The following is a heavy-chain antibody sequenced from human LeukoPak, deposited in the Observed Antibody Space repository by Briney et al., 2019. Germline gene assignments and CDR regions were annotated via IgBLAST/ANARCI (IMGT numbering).Heavy chain of an antibody. D-gene: IGHD3-10*01. CDR3: ATWGDYYGSGSFDY. CDR2: INPSSGST. Sequence: GASVTVSCKASGYTFTSYYMHWVRQAPGQGLEWMGIINPSSGSTTYAQNFQGRVTMTRDTSTSTVYMELSSLRSQDTAAYYCATWGDYYGSGSFDYWGQGTLVTVSS. J-gene: IGHJ4*02. V-gene: IGHV1-46*01. CDR1: GYTFTSYY.